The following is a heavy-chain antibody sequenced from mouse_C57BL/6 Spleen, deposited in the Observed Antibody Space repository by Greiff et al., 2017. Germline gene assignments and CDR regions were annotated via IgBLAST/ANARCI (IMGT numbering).Heavy chain of an antibody. V-gene: IGHV1-53*01. Sequence: VQLQQPGTELVKPGASVKLSCKASGYTFTSYWMHWVKQRPGQGLEWIGNINPSNGGNNYNEKFKSKATLTVDKSSSTAYMQLSSLTSEDAAVYYCARASAYDYGNYWGQGTTLTVSS. CDR1: GYTFTSYW. D-gene: IGHD2-4*01. J-gene: IGHJ2*01. CDR2: INPSNGGN. CDR3: ARASAYDYGNY.